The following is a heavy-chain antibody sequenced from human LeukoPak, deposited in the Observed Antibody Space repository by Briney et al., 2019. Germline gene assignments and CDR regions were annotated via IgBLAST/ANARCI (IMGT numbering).Heavy chain of an antibody. CDR3: ALISDHYDSSGYLEGY. D-gene: IGHD3-22*01. CDR1: GFTFSRHW. CDR2: INQDGSEK. Sequence: GGSLRLSCAASGFTFSRHWMSWVRQAPGKGLEWVANINQDGSEKYYVDSVKGRFTVSRDNAKNSLDLQMNSLRAENTALYYCALISDHYDSSGYLEGYWGQGTLVTVSS. J-gene: IGHJ4*02. V-gene: IGHV3-7*03.